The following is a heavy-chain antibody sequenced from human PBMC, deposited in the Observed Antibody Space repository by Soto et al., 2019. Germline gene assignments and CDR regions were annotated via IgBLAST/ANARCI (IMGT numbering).Heavy chain of an antibody. D-gene: IGHD5-12*01. CDR2: LYGSGGGI. CDR3: AKDAVSRDGVWLAHD. V-gene: IGHV3-23*01. Sequence: GGSLRLSCAASGFSFSDHAMIWVRQAPGKGLEWVSGLYGSGGGIHYADSVKGRFTISRDNYANSVYLQMNSLRVEDTAVYYCAKDAVSRDGVWLAHDWGQGTVVTVSS. CDR1: GFSFSDHA. J-gene: IGHJ1*01.